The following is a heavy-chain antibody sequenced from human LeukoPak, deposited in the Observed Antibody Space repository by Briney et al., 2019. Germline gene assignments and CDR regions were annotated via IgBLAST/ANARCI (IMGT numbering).Heavy chain of an antibody. CDR1: GGTFSSSA. Sequence: SVKVSCKTSGGTFSSSAITRVRQAPGQGLEWMGRIIPVLNITTYAQKFQGSVTITADTSTSTVYMELSSLRSEETAVYYCARDQGLTAPPPYGLDVWGQGTTVIVSS. J-gene: IGHJ6*02. CDR2: IIPVLNIT. CDR3: ARDQGLTAPPPYGLDV. V-gene: IGHV1-69*04. D-gene: IGHD5-18*01.